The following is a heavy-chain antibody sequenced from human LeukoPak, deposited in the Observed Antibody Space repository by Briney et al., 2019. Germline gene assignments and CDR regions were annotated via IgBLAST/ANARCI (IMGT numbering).Heavy chain of an antibody. CDR1: GGSISSYY. V-gene: IGHV4-59*01. CDR3: ARDRYSYGVDY. D-gene: IGHD5-18*01. CDR2: IYYSGST. J-gene: IGHJ4*02. Sequence: SETLSLTCTVSGGSISSYYWSWIRQPPGKGLEWIGYIYYSGSTNYNPSLKRRVTISVDTSKNQFSLKLSSVTAADTAVYYCARDRYSYGVDYWGQGTLVTVSS.